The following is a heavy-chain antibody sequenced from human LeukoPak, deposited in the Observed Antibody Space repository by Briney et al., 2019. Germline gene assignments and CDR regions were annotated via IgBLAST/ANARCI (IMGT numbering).Heavy chain of an antibody. J-gene: IGHJ4*02. V-gene: IGHV4-59*01. Sequence: NPSETLSLTCIVSGDSISSYYWSWIRQPPGKGLEWIGYISYSGSTNYNPSLKSRVTISVDTSKNQFSLNLTSVTAAATAMYYCARWSLHSSGWYFDYWGQGTLVTVSS. CDR2: ISYSGST. D-gene: IGHD6-19*01. CDR1: GDSISSYY. CDR3: ARWSLHSSGWYFDY.